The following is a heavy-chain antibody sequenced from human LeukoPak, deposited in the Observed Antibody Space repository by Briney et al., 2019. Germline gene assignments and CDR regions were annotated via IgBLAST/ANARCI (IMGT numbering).Heavy chain of an antibody. CDR1: GGSISSYY. CDR2: IYYSGTT. CDR3: ARGVYIAAAQYAY. V-gene: IGHV4-59*01. J-gene: IGHJ4*02. D-gene: IGHD6-13*01. Sequence: SETLSLTCTVSGGSISSYYWSWIRQPPGKGLEWIGYIYYSGTTNYNPSLKSRVTLSVDTSKNQFSLKLSSVTAADTAVYYCARGVYIAAAQYAYWGQGTLVTVSS.